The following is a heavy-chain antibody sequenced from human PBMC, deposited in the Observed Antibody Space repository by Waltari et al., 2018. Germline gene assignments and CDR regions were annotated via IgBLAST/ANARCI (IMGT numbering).Heavy chain of an antibody. Sequence: QVQLQESGPGLVEPSETLSLTCTVSGDSIRGHYWSWIRQPPGKGLEWIGYILNSATTHYNPSLKSRVTISADMSKNQLALRLTSMTAADTAVYYCARGYGAYCGEDCSDPFDIWGRGTMVTVSS. CDR2: ILNSATT. CDR1: GDSIRGHY. J-gene: IGHJ3*02. V-gene: IGHV4-59*11. D-gene: IGHD2-21*01. CDR3: ARGYGAYCGEDCSDPFDI.